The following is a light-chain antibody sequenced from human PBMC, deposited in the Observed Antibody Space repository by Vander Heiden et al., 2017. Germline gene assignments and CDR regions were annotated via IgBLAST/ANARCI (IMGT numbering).Light chain of an antibody. CDR2: AAS. CDR1: QSISSY. V-gene: IGKV1-39*01. CDR3: QQSYSTPIT. J-gene: IGKJ5*01. Sequence: DPVTITCRASQSISSYLNWYQQKPGKAPKLLIYAASSLQSGVPSRFSGSGSGTDFTLTISSLQPEDFATYYCQQSYSTPITCGQGTRLEIK.